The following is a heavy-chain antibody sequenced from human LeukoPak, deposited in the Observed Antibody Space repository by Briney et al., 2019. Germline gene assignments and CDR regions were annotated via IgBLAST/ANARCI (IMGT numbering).Heavy chain of an antibody. V-gene: IGHV3-74*01. D-gene: IGHD1-26*01. CDR3: AATRFVGSALDY. J-gene: IGHJ4*02. CDR2: IGSDGSIT. Sequence: GGSLRLSCAASGFTFNSHWMHWVRQGPGKGLVWVSRIGSDGSITSYADSVKGRFTISRDNAKNTLYLQMNSLRAEDTAVYYCAATRFVGSALDYWGQGTLVTVSS. CDR1: GFTFNSHW.